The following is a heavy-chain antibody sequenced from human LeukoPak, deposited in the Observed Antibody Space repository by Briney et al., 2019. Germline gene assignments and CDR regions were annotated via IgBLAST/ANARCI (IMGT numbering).Heavy chain of an antibody. J-gene: IGHJ4*02. D-gene: IGHD1-26*01. CDR1: GSTFSSSA. V-gene: IGHV3-23*01. Sequence: GGSLRLSCVASGSASGSTFSSSAMTWVRQAPGKGLEWVSTISSSGGSTYYADSVKGPFTISRDNSKTTLYLQMNSLRAEDTATYYCATGSGNHYYYFDYWGQGTLVTVSS. CDR3: ATGSGNHYYYFDY. CDR2: ISSSGGST.